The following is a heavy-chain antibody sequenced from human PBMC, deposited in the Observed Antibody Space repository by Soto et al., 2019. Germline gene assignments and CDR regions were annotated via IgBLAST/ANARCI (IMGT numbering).Heavy chain of an antibody. CDR1: GASITTYY. J-gene: IGHJ4*02. Sequence: QVQLQESGPGLVKPSVTLSLTCTVSGASITTYYWNWIRQPPGKGLEWIGYIYYSGSTNYSPALKSRVAILLDTSKNQVSLRLTSVTAADTAVYYCARDSTVGATKRGFEYWGQGTLVSVSS. V-gene: IGHV4-59*12. D-gene: IGHD1-26*01. CDR2: IYYSGST. CDR3: ARDSTVGATKRGFEY.